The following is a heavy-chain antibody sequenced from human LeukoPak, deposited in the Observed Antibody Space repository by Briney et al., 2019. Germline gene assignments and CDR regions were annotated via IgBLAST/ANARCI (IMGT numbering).Heavy chain of an antibody. CDR2: ISYDGSNK. CDR3: ARNENNGMDV. V-gene: IGHV3-30-3*01. Sequence: QPGGSLRLSCAASGFTFSTHTMHWVRQAPGKGLEWVAVISYDGSNKYYADSVKGRFTISRDNSKETLYLQMNSLRVGDTAVYYCARNENNGMDVWGHGTTVTVSS. CDR1: GFTFSTHT. J-gene: IGHJ6*02.